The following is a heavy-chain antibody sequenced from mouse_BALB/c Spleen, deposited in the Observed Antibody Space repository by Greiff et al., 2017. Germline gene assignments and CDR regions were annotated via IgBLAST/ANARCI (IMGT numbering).Heavy chain of an antibody. V-gene: IGHV2-2*02. D-gene: IGHD2-3*01. CDR3: ARRYDGYSAWFAY. J-gene: IGHJ3*01. Sequence: VQVVESGPGLVQPSQSLSITCTVSGFSLTSYGVHWVRQSPGKGLEWLGVIWSGGSTDYNAAFISRLSISKDNSKSQVFFKMNSLQANDTAIYYCARRYDGYSAWFAYWGQGTLVTVAA. CDR2: IWSGGST. CDR1: GFSLTSYG.